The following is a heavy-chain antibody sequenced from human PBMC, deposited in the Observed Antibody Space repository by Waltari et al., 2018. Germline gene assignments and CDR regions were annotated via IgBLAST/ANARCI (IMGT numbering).Heavy chain of an antibody. V-gene: IGHV1-18*01. CDR3: ARERHRLMEVGYLMALDP. Sequence: QVQLVQSGAEVKKPGASVKVSCRASGYSFSDFGISWVRQAPGQGLEGLGWISPKNGQTNHARKFQGRLIMTKDTPTSTVYMELSYLTSDDTAVYFCARERHRLMEVGYLMALDPWGQGTLVTVSS. CDR2: ISPKNGQT. CDR1: GYSFSDFG. D-gene: IGHD3-3*01. J-gene: IGHJ5*02.